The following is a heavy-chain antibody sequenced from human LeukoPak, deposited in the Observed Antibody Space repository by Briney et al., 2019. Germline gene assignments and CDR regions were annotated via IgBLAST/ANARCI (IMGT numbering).Heavy chain of an antibody. CDR3: ARSSGVDAYYFDY. Sequence: SETLSLTCTVSGGSLSYYYWSWIRQPPGKGIEWIGYIYFRGSTNYNPSLQSRVTISVDTPKNQFSLNLSSVTAADTAIYFCARSSGVDAYYFDYWGQGTLVTVSS. J-gene: IGHJ4*02. CDR1: GGSLSYYY. CDR2: IYFRGST. D-gene: IGHD3-10*01. V-gene: IGHV4-59*01.